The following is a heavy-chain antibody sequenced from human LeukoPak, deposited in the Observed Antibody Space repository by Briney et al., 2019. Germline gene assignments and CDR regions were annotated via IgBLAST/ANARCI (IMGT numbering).Heavy chain of an antibody. Sequence: SETLSLTCRVSGGPIRSYFWTWIRQPPGKGLEWIGYIYDSGSTNYNPSLKSRVTISVDTSKNHFSLKLRSVTAADTAVYYCARIRIAAAGYYFDYWGQGTLVTVSS. CDR3: ARIRIAAAGYYFDY. J-gene: IGHJ4*02. D-gene: IGHD6-13*01. CDR1: GGPIRSYF. V-gene: IGHV4-59*01. CDR2: IYDSGST.